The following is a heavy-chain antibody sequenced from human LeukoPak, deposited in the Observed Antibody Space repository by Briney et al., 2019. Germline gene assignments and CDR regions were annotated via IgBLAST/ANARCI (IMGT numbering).Heavy chain of an antibody. CDR1: GGSISSGSYY. D-gene: IGHD5-18*01. J-gene: IGHJ4*02. CDR3: ARTETAMVSWGFDY. Sequence: SQTLSLTCTVSGGSISSGSYYWSWIRQPAGKGLEWIGRIYTSGSTNYNPSLKSRVTISVDTSKNQFSLRLRSVTAADTAVYYCARTETAMVSWGFDYWGQGTLVTVSS. CDR2: IYTSGST. V-gene: IGHV4-61*02.